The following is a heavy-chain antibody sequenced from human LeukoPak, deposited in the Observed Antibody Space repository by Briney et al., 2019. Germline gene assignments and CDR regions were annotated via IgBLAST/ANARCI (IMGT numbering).Heavy chain of an antibody. J-gene: IGHJ6*03. CDR2: IIPIFGTA. V-gene: IGHV1-69*05. D-gene: IGHD6-6*01. CDR1: GYTFTGYY. CDR3: ASGPIAARWNGYYYYMDV. Sequence: GASVKVSCKASGYTFTGYYMHWVRQAPGQGLEWMGGIIPIFGTANYAQKFQGRVTITTDESTSTAYMELSSLRSEDTAVYYCASGPIAARWNGYYYYMDVWGKGTTVTVSS.